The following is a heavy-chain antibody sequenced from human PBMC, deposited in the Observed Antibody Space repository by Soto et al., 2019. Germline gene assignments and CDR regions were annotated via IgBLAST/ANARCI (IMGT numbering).Heavy chain of an antibody. CDR1: GYTFTSYG. CDR3: AREARSMVRGVHNWFDT. Sequence: QVQLVQSGAEVKKPGASVKVSCKASGYTFTSYGISWVRQAPGQGLEWMGWISAYNGNKNYAQKLQGRVTMTTDTSTSTAYLELMSLRSDDTAVYYCAREARSMVRGVHNWFDTWGQGTLVTVSS. CDR2: ISAYNGNK. V-gene: IGHV1-18*01. J-gene: IGHJ5*02. D-gene: IGHD3-10*01.